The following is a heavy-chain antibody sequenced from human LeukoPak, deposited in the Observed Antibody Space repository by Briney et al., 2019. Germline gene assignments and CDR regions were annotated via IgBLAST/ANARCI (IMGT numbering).Heavy chain of an antibody. Sequence: PGGSLRLSCAASGFTFSSYAMHWVRQAPGKGVEWVAVISYDGSNKYYADSVKGRLTIYRDNSKNTLYLQMNSLRAEDTAVYYCARVASLGGFHDYWGQGTLVTASS. CDR3: ARVASLGGFHDY. V-gene: IGHV3-30*01. CDR2: ISYDGSNK. J-gene: IGHJ4*02. D-gene: IGHD1-26*01. CDR1: GFTFSSYA.